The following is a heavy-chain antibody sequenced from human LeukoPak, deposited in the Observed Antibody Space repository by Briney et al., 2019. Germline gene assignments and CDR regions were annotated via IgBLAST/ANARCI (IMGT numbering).Heavy chain of an antibody. CDR3: ARGGLGGNWFDP. V-gene: IGHV4-34*01. D-gene: IGHD3-16*01. Sequence: SETLSLTCAVYGGSFSGYYWSWIRQPPGKGLEWIGEINHSGSTNHNPSLKSRVTISVDTSKNQFSLKLSSVTAADTAVYYCARGGLGGNWFDPWGQGTLVTVSS. J-gene: IGHJ5*02. CDR1: GGSFSGYY. CDR2: INHSGST.